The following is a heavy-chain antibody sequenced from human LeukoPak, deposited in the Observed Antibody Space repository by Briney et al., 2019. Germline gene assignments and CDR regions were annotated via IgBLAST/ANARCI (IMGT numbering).Heavy chain of an antibody. V-gene: IGHV4-34*01. CDR2: INHSGST. CDR3: ASSPQRALDY. CDR1: GGSFSGYY. J-gene: IGHJ4*02. Sequence: SETLSLTCAVYGGSFSGYYWSWMRQPPGKGLEWIGEINHSGSTNYNPSLKSRVTISVDTSKDQFSLKLSSVTAADTAVYYCASSPQRALDYWGQGTLVTVSS.